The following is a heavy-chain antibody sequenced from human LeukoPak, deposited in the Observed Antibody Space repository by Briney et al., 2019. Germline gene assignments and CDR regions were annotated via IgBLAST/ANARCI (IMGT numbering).Heavy chain of an antibody. CDR1: GFTFSDYY. CDR2: ISSSGSTI. Sequence: GGSLRLSCAASGFTFSDYYMSWIRQAPGKGLVWVSYISSSGSTIYYADSVKGRFTISRDNAKNSLYLQMNSLRAEDTAVYYCARARRMLYEYTYFDYWGQGTLVTVSS. V-gene: IGHV3-11*04. J-gene: IGHJ4*02. CDR3: ARARRMLYEYTYFDY. D-gene: IGHD2-8*01.